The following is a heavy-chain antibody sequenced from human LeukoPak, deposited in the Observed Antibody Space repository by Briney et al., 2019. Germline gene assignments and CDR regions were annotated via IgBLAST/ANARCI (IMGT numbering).Heavy chain of an antibody. CDR3: AKDYSGAYFRGADY. CDR2: ITATGGTK. CDR1: GFTFNGYA. J-gene: IGHJ4*02. D-gene: IGHD1-26*01. V-gene: IGHV3-23*01. Sequence: GGSLRLSCAASGFTFNGYAMSWVRQAPGKGLKWVATITATGGTKFYADSVKGRFTISRDNSKNTLYLQMNSLRAEDTAVYYCAKDYSGAYFRGADYWGQGTLVTVSS.